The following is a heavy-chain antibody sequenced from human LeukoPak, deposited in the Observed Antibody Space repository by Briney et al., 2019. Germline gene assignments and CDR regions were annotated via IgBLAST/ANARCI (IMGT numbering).Heavy chain of an antibody. CDR3: ARDDLDAFDI. Sequence: ASQTLSLTCTVSGGSISSGGYYWSWIRQHPGKGLEWIGYIYYSGSTYYNPSLKSRVTISVDTSKNQFSLKLSSVTAADTAVYYCARDDLDAFDIWGQGTMVTVSS. V-gene: IGHV4-31*03. J-gene: IGHJ3*02. CDR2: IYYSGST. D-gene: IGHD3-3*01. CDR1: GGSISSGGYY.